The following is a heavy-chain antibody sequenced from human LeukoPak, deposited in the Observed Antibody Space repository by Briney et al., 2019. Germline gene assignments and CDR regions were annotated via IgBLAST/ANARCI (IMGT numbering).Heavy chain of an antibody. CDR3: ARVSSGYYLDY. CDR2: IDSGGST. CDR1: KFTFMNYA. J-gene: IGHJ4*02. V-gene: IGHV3-23*03. Sequence: GGSLRLSCTASKFTFMNYAMHWVRQAPGKGLEWVSIIDSGGSTSHADSVKGRFTISRDTSKNTVYLQMNSLRAEDTAVYFCARVSSGYYLDYWGQGTLVTVSS. D-gene: IGHD3-22*01.